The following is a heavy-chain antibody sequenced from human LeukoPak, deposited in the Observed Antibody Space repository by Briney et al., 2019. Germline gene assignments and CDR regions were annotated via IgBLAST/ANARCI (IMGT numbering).Heavy chain of an antibody. CDR3: AKDLRGGRFLAWFDP. Sequence: PGGSLRLSCAASGFTFSSYAMSWVRQAPGKGLEWVSATSGSGGSTYYADSVKGRFTISRDNSKNTLYLQMNSLRAEDTAVYYCAKDLRGGRFLAWFDPWGQGTLVTVSS. CDR2: TSGSGGST. J-gene: IGHJ5*02. CDR1: GFTFSSYA. D-gene: IGHD3-3*01. V-gene: IGHV3-23*01.